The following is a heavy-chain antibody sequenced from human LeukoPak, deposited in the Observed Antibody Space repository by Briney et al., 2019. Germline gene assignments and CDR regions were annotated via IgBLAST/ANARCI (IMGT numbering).Heavy chain of an antibody. CDR1: GYTFTGYY. CDR3: ARVLCSGGSCTDYFDY. Sequence: ASVKVSCKASGYTFTGYYMHWVRQAPGQGLEWMGWINPNSGGTHYAQKFQGRVTMTSDTSISTAYMELSRLRSDDTAVYYCARVLCSGGSCTDYFDYWGQGTLVTVSS. D-gene: IGHD2-15*01. CDR2: INPNSGGT. V-gene: IGHV1-2*02. J-gene: IGHJ4*02.